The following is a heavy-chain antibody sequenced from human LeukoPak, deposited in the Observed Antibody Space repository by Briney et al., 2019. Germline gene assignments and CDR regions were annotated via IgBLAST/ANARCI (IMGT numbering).Heavy chain of an antibody. Sequence: GRSLRLSCAASGFTFSDYYMSWIRQAPGKGLEWVSYISSSGSTIYYADSVKGRFTISRDNAKSSLYLQMNSLRAEDTAVYYCARDNTMVRGVPGYWGQGTLVTVSS. J-gene: IGHJ4*02. CDR2: ISSSGSTI. CDR3: ARDNTMVRGVPGY. V-gene: IGHV3-11*04. D-gene: IGHD3-10*01. CDR1: GFTFSDYY.